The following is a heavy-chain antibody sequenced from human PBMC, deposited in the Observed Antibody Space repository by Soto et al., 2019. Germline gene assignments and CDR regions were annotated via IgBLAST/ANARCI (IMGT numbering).Heavy chain of an antibody. V-gene: IGHV4-30-4*01. CDR3: ARDHMTVVDGVSSGTGYYWYGMDV. Sequence: TSETLSLTCTVSGGSISSGDYYWSWIRQPPGKGLEWIGYIYYSGSTYYNPSLKSRVTVSVDTSKNQFSLKLSSVTAADTAVYYCARDHMTVVDGVSSGTGYYWYGMDVWGQGTTVTVSS. CDR2: IYYSGST. D-gene: IGHD3-9*01. J-gene: IGHJ6*02. CDR1: GGSISSGDYY.